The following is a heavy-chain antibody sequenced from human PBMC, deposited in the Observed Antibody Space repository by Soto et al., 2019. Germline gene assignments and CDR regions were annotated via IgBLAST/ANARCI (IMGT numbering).Heavy chain of an antibody. CDR3: ARGKYYYDSSGLGHWFAP. V-gene: IGHV4-34*01. J-gene: IGHJ5*02. CDR2: INHSGST. Sequence: SETLSLSCAVYGGSFSGYYWSWIRQPPGKGLEWIGEINHSGSTNYNPSLKSRVTISVDTSKNQFSLKLSSVTAADTAVYYCARGKYYYDSSGLGHWFAPWGQGTLVTVSS. CDR1: GGSFSGYY. D-gene: IGHD3-22*01.